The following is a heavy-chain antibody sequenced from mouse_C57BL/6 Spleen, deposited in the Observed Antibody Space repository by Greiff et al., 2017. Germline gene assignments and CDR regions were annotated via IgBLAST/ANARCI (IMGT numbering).Heavy chain of an antibody. CDR1: GFTFSDYG. CDR2: ISSGSSTI. D-gene: IGHD1-1*01. V-gene: IGHV5-17*01. Sequence: EVQLVESGGGLVKPGGSLKLSCAASGFTFSDYGMHWVRQAPEKGLEWVAYISSGSSTIYYADTVKGRFTISRDNAKNTLFLQMTSLRSEDTAMYYCSGDYYGSKGNCACWGKGTLVTVSA. CDR3: SGDYYGSKGNCAC. J-gene: IGHJ3*01.